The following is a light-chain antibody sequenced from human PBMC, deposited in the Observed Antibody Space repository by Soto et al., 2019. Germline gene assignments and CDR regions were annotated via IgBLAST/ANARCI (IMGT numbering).Light chain of an antibody. CDR1: SSNIGAGFD. V-gene: IGLV1-40*01. CDR3: QSYDSSLRDVV. CDR2: GNS. Sequence: QSVLTQPPSVSGAPGQRVTISCTGSSSNIGAGFDVHWYHQIAGTAPKLLIYGNSNRPSGVPDRFSGSKSGTSASLAINGLQAEDEADYYCQSYDSSLRDVVFGGGTKLTVL. J-gene: IGLJ2*01.